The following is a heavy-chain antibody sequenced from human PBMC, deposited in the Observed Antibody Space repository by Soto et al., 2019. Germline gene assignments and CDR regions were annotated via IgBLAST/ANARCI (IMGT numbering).Heavy chain of an antibody. CDR1: GFTFGNAW. Sequence: PGGSLRLSCAASGFTFGNAWTSWVRQAPGKGLEWVGRIKSKTDGGTTDYAAPVKGRFTISRDDSKNTLYLQMNSLKTEDTAVYYCTTEDTAMVVLPYYYYGMDVWGQGTTVTVSS. D-gene: IGHD5-18*01. CDR2: IKSKTDGGTT. J-gene: IGHJ6*02. CDR3: TTEDTAMVVLPYYYYGMDV. V-gene: IGHV3-15*01.